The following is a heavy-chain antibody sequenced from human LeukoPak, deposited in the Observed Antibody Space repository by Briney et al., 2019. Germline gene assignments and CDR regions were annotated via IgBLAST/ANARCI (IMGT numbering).Heavy chain of an antibody. D-gene: IGHD2-2*01. V-gene: IGHV4-61*02. CDR1: GGSISSGSYY. CDR3: ARAGGSTGPYYYMDV. Sequence: SETLSLTCTVSGGSISSGSYYWSWIRQPAGKGLEWIGRIYTSGSTNYNPSLKSRVTISVDTSKNQFSLKLSSVTAADTAVYYCARAGGSTGPYYYMDVWGKGTTVTISS. J-gene: IGHJ6*03. CDR2: IYTSGST.